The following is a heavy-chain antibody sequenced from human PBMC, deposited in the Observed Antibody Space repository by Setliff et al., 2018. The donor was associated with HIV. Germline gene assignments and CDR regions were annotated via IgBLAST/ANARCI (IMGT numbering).Heavy chain of an antibody. J-gene: IGHJ5*02. V-gene: IGHV1-18*01. CDR1: GYTFTSYG. D-gene: IGHD2-21*01. Sequence: ASVKVSCKASGYTFTSYGISWVRQAPGQGLEWMGWISTYNGNTNYAQKLQGRVTMTTDTSTSTAYMELRSLRSDDTAVYYCARGEPSPLFGWFDPWGQGTLVTSPQ. CDR3: ARGEPSPLFGWFDP. CDR2: ISTYNGNT.